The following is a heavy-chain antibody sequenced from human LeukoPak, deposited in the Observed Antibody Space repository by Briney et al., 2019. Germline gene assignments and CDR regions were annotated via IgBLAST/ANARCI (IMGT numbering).Heavy chain of an antibody. CDR1: GGSISSYY. CDR2: IYYSGST. D-gene: IGHD3-10*01. J-gene: IGHJ3*02. CDR3: ARDHLGASHGVSRAFDI. Sequence: SETLSLTCTVSGGSISSYYWSWIRQPPGKGPEWIGYIYYSGSTNYNPSLKSRVTISVDTSKNQFSLKLSSVTAADTAVYYCARDHLGASHGVSRAFDIWGQGTMVTVSS. V-gene: IGHV4-59*01.